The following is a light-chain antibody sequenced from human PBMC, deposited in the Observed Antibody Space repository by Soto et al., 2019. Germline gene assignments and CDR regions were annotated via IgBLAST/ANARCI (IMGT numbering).Light chain of an antibody. CDR1: QTISDY. J-gene: IGKJ4*01. V-gene: IGKV1-39*01. CDR2: GSS. Sequence: DIQMTQSPPSLSASVGDRVTITCRASQTISDYLHWYQQKPGKAPTLLIYGSSSLQTGVPPRFSGSGAGTEFTLTISSLQPEDFVTYYCQQTYDSLVSFGGGTKVDIK. CDR3: QQTYDSLVS.